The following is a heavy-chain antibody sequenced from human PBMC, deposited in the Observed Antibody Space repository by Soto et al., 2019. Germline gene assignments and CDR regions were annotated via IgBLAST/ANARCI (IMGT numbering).Heavy chain of an antibody. CDR3: ARDWVGDIFGVVMSP. CDR2: IIPKFNTS. J-gene: IGHJ5*02. CDR1: GGTFSTYA. Sequence: QVQLVQSGAEVKKPGSSVKVSCKASGGTFSTYAITWVRQAPGQGLECMGGIIPKFNTSKYTQKFQGRLTVTADESTGTAYMELSSLVPEDTAVYYCARDWVGDIFGVVMSPWGQGTLVTVSS. V-gene: IGHV1-69*01. D-gene: IGHD3-3*02.